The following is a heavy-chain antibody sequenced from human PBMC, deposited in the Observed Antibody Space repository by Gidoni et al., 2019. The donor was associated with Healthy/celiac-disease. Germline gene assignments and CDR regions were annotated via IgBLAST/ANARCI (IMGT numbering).Heavy chain of an antibody. CDR3: AKAYYYDSSGPPGNY. CDR2: ISYDGSNK. D-gene: IGHD3-22*01. J-gene: IGHJ4*02. CDR1: GFTFSSYG. Sequence: QVQLVESGGGVVQPGRSLRLSCAASGFTFSSYGMHWVRQAPGKGLEWVAVISYDGSNKYYADSVKGRFTISRDNSKNTLYLQMNSLRAEDTAVYYCAKAYYYDSSGPPGNYWGQGTLVTVSS. V-gene: IGHV3-30*18.